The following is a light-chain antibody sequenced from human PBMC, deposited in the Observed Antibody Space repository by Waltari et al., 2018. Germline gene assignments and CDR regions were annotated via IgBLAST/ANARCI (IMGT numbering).Light chain of an antibody. V-gene: IGLV1-44*01. CDR3: ASWDYSLKGVV. CDR1: SSNIESNP. J-gene: IGLJ2*01. Sequence: QPVVTQPPSASGTPGQRVTISCSGSSSNIESNPVNWYQQLPGRAPNLLIYSNSHRPSGVPDRFSASTSGRSASLAISGLQSDDEGNYYCASWDYSLKGVVYGGGTKLTVL. CDR2: SNS.